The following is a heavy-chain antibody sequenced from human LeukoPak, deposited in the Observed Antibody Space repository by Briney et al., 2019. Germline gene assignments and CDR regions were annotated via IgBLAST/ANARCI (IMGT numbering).Heavy chain of an antibody. V-gene: IGHV3-7*04. Sequence: PGGSLRLSCAASGFTFSGYWMNWVRRAPGKGLEWVANIKEDGREKYYVDSVKGRFTISRDNAESSLYLQMNSLTAEDTAVYYCARGYNHACDYWGQGTLVTVSS. D-gene: IGHD1-1*01. CDR2: IKEDGREK. J-gene: IGHJ4*02. CDR1: GFTFSGYW. CDR3: ARGYNHACDY.